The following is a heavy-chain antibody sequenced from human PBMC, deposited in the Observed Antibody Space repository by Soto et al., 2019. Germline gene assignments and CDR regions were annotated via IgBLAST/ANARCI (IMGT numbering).Heavy chain of an antibody. J-gene: IGHJ6*03. V-gene: IGHV1-58*02. Sequence: SVKVSCKASGFTFTSSAMQWVRQARGQRLEWIGWIVIGSGNTNYAQKFQERVTITRDVSTSTAYMELSSLSSEDTAVYYCAADRSRDFWSGEVNYYYYMDVWGKGTTVTVSS. CDR2: IVIGSGNT. D-gene: IGHD3-3*01. CDR3: AADRSRDFWSGEVNYYYYMDV. CDR1: GFTFTSSA.